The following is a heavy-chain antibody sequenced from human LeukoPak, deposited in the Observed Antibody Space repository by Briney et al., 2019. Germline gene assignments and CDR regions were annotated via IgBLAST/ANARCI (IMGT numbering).Heavy chain of an antibody. Sequence: GGSLRLSCAASGFTFSSYSMNWVRQAPGKGLEWISYISSTGSTIYYTDSVKGRFTISRDNAKNSLYLQMNSLRAEDTAVYYCARLHEQLWYDWGQGTLVTVSS. CDR2: ISSTGSTI. J-gene: IGHJ4*02. V-gene: IGHV3-48*04. CDR1: GFTFSSYS. D-gene: IGHD5-18*01. CDR3: ARLHEQLWYD.